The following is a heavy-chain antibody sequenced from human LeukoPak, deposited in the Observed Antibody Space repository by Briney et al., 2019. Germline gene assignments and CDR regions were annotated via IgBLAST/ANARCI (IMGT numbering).Heavy chain of an antibody. Sequence: GGSLRLSCAASGFTFSSYGMHWVRQAPGKGLEWVAVISYDGSNKYYADSVKGRFTISRDNSKNTLSLQVSSLRTEDTAVYYCAKDRYSYAFEYSDSWGQGTLVTVSS. CDR3: AKDRYSYAFEYSDS. D-gene: IGHD5-18*01. CDR1: GFTFSSYG. V-gene: IGHV3-30*18. CDR2: ISYDGSNK. J-gene: IGHJ4*02.